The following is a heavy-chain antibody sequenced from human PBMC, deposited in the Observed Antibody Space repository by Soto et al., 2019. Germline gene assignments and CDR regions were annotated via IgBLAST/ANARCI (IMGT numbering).Heavy chain of an antibody. CDR2: IYYSGST. CDR3: ASWYGDYVSY. Sequence: QLQLQESGPGLVKPSETLSLTCTVPGGSISSSSYYWGWIRQPPGKGLEWIGSIYYSGSTYYNPSLKRRVTISVDTSKNQFSLKLSSVTAADTAVYYCASWYGDYVSYWGQGTLVTVSS. J-gene: IGHJ4*02. CDR1: GGSISSSSYY. V-gene: IGHV4-39*01. D-gene: IGHD4-17*01.